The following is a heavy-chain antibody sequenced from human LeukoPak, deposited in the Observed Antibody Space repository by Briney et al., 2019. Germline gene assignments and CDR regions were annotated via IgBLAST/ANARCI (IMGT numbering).Heavy chain of an antibody. CDR1: GGSLSSSSYY. CDR3: ARGGVLLWFGELFSSEYYFDY. CDR2: IYYSGST. J-gene: IGHJ4*02. D-gene: IGHD3-10*01. Sequence: PSETLSLTCTVSGGSLSSSSYYWGWIRQPPGKGLEWIGSIYYSGSTYYNPSLKSRVTISVDTSKNQFSLKLSSVTAADTGVYYCARGGVLLWFGELFSSEYYFDYWGQGTLVTVSS. V-gene: IGHV4-39*01.